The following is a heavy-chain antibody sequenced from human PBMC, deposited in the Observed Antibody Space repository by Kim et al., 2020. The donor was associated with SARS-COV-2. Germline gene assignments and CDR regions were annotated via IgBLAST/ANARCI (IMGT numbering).Heavy chain of an antibody. CDR1: GFTFSDYY. Sequence: GGSLRLSCAASGFTFSDYYMSWIRQAPGKGLEWVSYISSSGSTIYYADSVKGRFTISRDNAKNSLYLQMNGLRAEDTAVYYCARGIDGYNYNAFDIWGQGTMVTVSS. D-gene: IGHD5-12*01. CDR2: ISSSGSTI. V-gene: IGHV3-11*01. CDR3: ARGIDGYNYNAFDI. J-gene: IGHJ3*02.